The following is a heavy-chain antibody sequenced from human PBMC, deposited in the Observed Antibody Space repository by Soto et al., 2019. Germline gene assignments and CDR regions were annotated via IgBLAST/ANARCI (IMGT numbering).Heavy chain of an antibody. Sequence: QVQLVQSGAEVKKPGASVKVSCKASGYTFTAYYIHWVRQAPGQELEWMGWIRPHGGSTDFAREFQGRFTMTWDTSISTAYRDLTSLASDDTAGYYCARGSLASAAGPTGMDVWGQGSTVTVSS. D-gene: IGHD6-13*01. CDR1: GYTFTAYY. J-gene: IGHJ6*02. V-gene: IGHV1-2*02. CDR3: ARGSLASAAGPTGMDV. CDR2: IRPHGGST.